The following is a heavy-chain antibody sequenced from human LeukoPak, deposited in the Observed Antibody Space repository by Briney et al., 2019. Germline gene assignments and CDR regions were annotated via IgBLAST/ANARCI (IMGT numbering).Heavy chain of an antibody. CDR2: MNPNSGNT. CDR3: AREKGGRGYQSTVHLDY. J-gene: IGHJ4*02. V-gene: IGHV1-8*01. Sequence: ASVKVSCKASGYTFTSYDINWVRQATGQGLEWMGWMNPNSGNTGYAQKFQGRVTMTRNTSISTAYMELTWLRSDDTAVYYCAREKGGRGYQSTVHLDYWGQGTLVTVSS. CDR1: GYTFTSYD. D-gene: IGHD5-18*01.